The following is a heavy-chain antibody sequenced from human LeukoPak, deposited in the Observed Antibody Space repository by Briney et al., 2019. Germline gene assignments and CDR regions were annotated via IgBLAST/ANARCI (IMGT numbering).Heavy chain of an antibody. V-gene: IGHV1-2*02. CDR3: ARGSLMAATGTGLSS. CDR2: INPNSGDT. Sequence: ASVKVSCKASGYTFTGFYMHWVRQDPGQGLEWMGWINPNSGDTNYAQNFQGRVTLTRDTSISTAYVELSRLTSDDTAVYYCARGSLMAATGTGLSSWGQGTLVTVSS. D-gene: IGHD6-13*01. J-gene: IGHJ5*02. CDR1: GYTFTGFY.